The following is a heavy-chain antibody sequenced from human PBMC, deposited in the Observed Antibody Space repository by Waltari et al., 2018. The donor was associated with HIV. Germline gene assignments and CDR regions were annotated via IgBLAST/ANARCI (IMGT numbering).Heavy chain of an antibody. CDR3: ARMGLMVYAIGAFDI. J-gene: IGHJ3*02. D-gene: IGHD2-8*01. V-gene: IGHV3-7*01. CDR1: GFPFRSYW. Sequence: EVQLEESGGGLVQPGGSLGLSCAVSGFPFRSYWMSWVRQAPGKGLEWVANIKQDGSEKHYVDSVKGRFTISRDNAKKSLYLQMNSLRAEDTAVYYCARMGLMVYAIGAFDIWGQGTMVTVSS. CDR2: IKQDGSEK.